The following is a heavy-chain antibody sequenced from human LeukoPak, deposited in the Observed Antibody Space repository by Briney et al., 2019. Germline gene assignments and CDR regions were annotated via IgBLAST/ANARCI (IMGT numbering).Heavy chain of an antibody. D-gene: IGHD2-8*01. J-gene: IGHJ4*02. CDR2: INHSGST. CDR3: ARGGEIGYCTNGVCHTGFDY. CDR1: GGSFSGYY. Sequence: SETLSLTCAGYGGSFSGYYWSWIRQPPGKGLEGIGEINHSGSTNYNPSLKSRGTISVDTSKNQFSLKLSSVTAADTAVYYCARGGEIGYCTNGVCHTGFDYWGQGTLVTVSS. V-gene: IGHV4-34*01.